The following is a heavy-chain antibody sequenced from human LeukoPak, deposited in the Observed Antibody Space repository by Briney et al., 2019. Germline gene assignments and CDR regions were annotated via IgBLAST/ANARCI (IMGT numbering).Heavy chain of an antibody. CDR3: ARAGITMVRAPYNWFDP. J-gene: IGHJ5*02. D-gene: IGHD3-10*01. Sequence: PSETLSLTCAVYGGSFSGYYWSWIRQPAGKGLEWIGRIYTSGSTNYNPSLKSRVTMSVDTSKNQFSLKLSSVTAADTAVYYCARAGITMVRAPYNWFDPWGQGTLVTVSS. CDR1: GGSFSGYY. V-gene: IGHV4-59*10. CDR2: IYTSGST.